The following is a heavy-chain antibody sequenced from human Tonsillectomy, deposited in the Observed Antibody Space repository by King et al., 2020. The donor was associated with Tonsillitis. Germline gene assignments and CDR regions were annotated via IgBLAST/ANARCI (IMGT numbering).Heavy chain of an antibody. J-gene: IGHJ2*01. D-gene: IGHD5-24*01. CDR1: GFTFISYA. V-gene: IGHV3-23*04. CDR3: AKDPVEMSTMPSWYFDL. CDR2: TTASGGTT. Sequence: VQLVESGGGLVQPGGSLRLSCAASGFTFISYAMNWVRQAPGKGLEWGSATTASGGTTYYAGSVGGRFTISRDNSKNTLFLQMNSLRAEDTAVYYCAKDPVEMSTMPSWYFDLWGRGALVTVSS.